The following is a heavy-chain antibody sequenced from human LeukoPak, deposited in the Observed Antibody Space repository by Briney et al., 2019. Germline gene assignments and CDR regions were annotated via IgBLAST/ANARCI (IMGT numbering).Heavy chain of an antibody. CDR3: AREDSRVRGINAFDI. CDR1: GGTFSSYA. CDR2: IIPIFGTA. Sequence: SVKVSCKASGGTFSSYAISWVRQAPGQGLEGMGRIIPIFGTANYAQKFQGRVTITTDESPSTAYMDLSSLRSEDTAVYYCAREDSRVRGINAFDIWGQGTMVTVSS. V-gene: IGHV1-69*05. J-gene: IGHJ3*02. D-gene: IGHD3-10*01.